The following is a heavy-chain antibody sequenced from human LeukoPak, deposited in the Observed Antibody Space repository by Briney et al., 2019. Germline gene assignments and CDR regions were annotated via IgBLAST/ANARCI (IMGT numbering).Heavy chain of an antibody. CDR3: ASSFVDPLRPYYYYMDV. CDR2: ISAYNGNT. V-gene: IGHV1-18*01. Sequence: GASVKVSCKASGYTFTSYGISWVRQAPGQGLEWMGWISAYNGNTNYAQKLQGRVTMTTDTSTSTAYMELRSLRSDDTAVYYCASSFVDPLRPYYYYMDVWGKGTTVTVSS. CDR1: GYTFTSYG. J-gene: IGHJ6*03. D-gene: IGHD5-24*01.